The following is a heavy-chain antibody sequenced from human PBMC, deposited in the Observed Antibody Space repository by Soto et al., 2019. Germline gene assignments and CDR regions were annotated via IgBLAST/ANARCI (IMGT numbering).Heavy chain of an antibody. D-gene: IGHD6-19*01. J-gene: IGHJ4*02. V-gene: IGHV4-34*01. CDR1: GGSFSGYY. CDR2: INHSGST. Sequence: PSETLSLTCAVYGGSFSGYYWSWIRQPPGKGLEWIGEINHSGSTNYNPSLKSRVTISVDTSKNQFSLKLSSVTAADTAVYYCARGVAAYFDYWGPGTLVTVSS. CDR3: ARGVAAYFDY.